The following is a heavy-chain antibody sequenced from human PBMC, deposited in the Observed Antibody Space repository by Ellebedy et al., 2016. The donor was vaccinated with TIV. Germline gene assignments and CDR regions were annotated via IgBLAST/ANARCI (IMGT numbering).Heavy chain of an antibody. Sequence: GGSLRLSCAASGFTFSDFYMIWIRQAPGKGLEWVSYISSDGSLIYYADSVKGRFTISRDNARNSLYLQMNSLRAEDTAIYYCARDTRFIDHQHNWFDPWGQGTLVTVSS. J-gene: IGHJ5*02. CDR3: ARDTRFIDHQHNWFDP. V-gene: IGHV3-11*01. CDR1: GFTFSDFY. CDR2: ISSDGSLI. D-gene: IGHD1-14*01.